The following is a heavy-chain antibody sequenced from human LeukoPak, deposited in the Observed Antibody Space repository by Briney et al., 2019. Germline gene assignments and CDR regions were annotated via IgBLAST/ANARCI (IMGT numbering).Heavy chain of an antibody. CDR3: ATAGEGPYYFDY. CDR2: IYYSGGT. CDR1: GGSVTSYY. Sequence: SETLSLTCTVSGGSVTSYYCNWVRQPPGRGLEWIGYIYYSGGTNYNPSLKSRVTISVDTSKNQFSLKLSSVTAADTAVYYCATAGEGPYYFDYWGQGTLVTVSS. D-gene: IGHD7-27*01. V-gene: IGHV4-59*02. J-gene: IGHJ4*02.